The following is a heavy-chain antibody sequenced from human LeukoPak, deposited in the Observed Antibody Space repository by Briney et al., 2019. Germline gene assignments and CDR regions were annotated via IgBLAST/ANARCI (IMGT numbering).Heavy chain of an antibody. D-gene: IGHD1-20*01. V-gene: IGHV1-46*01. J-gene: IGHJ4*02. CDR2: INPSVGST. Sequence: ASVKVSCKTFGYTFTSYYMHWVRQAPGQGLEWMGIINPSVGSTTYAQRFQGRVTVTSDTSTNTVYMEVRSLRSEDTAVYYCARDGRDNLNYADYWGQGTLVTVSS. CDR3: ARDGRDNLNYADY. CDR1: GYTFTSYY.